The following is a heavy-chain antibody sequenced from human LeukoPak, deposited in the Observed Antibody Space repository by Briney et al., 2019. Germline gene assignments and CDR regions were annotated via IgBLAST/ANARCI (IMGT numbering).Heavy chain of an antibody. CDR3: AHYCSGGSCPDGDDAFDI. CDR2: IIPIFGTA. V-gene: IGHV1-69*06. D-gene: IGHD2-15*01. CDR1: GGTFRRYA. Sequence: SVKVSCKASGGTFRRYAISWVRQAPGQGVEWMGGIIPIFGTANYAQKFQGRVTITAGKSTSTAYMGLSSLRSEDTAVYYCAHYCSGGSCPDGDDAFDIWGQGTMVTVSS. J-gene: IGHJ3*02.